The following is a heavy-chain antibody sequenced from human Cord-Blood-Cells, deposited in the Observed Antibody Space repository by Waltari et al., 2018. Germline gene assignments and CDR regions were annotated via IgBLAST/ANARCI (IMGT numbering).Heavy chain of an antibody. V-gene: IGHV3-23*01. CDR3: AKDKSGGIAAAGTRGFDY. CDR1: GFTFSSYA. CDR2: SSGSGGSK. Sequence: EVQLLESGGGLVQPGGSLRLSCAASGFTFSSYAMSWVRQAPGKGLDWVSASSGSGGSKYYADAVKGRFTISRDNSKNTLYLQMNSLRAEDTAVYYCAKDKSGGIAAAGTRGFDYWGQGTLVTVSS. J-gene: IGHJ4*02. D-gene: IGHD6-13*01.